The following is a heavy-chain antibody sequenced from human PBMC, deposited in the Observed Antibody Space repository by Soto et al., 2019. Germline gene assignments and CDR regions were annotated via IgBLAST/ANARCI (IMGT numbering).Heavy chain of an antibody. J-gene: IGHJ3*02. CDR2: ISGSGGST. D-gene: IGHD4-17*01. CDR1: GFTFSSYA. CDR3: AKDLLLSTVTTHGVGAFDI. V-gene: IGHV3-23*01. Sequence: EVQLLESGGGLVQPGGSLRLSCAASGFTFSSYAMSWVRQAPGKGLEWVSAISGSGGSTYYADSVKGRYTISRDNSKNTLYLQMNSLRAEDTAVYYCAKDLLLSTVTTHGVGAFDIWGQGTMVTVSS.